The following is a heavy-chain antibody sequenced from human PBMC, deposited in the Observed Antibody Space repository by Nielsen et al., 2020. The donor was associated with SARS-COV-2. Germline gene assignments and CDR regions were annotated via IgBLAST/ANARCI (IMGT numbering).Heavy chain of an antibody. D-gene: IGHD6-19*01. CDR2: IIPIFGTA. V-gene: IGHV1-69*13. CDR3: ARDRPGYSSGWRFGHDY. CDR1: GGTFSSYD. Sequence: SVKISCNASGGTFSSYDISWVRQAPGQGREWMGGIIPIFGTAKYAQKFQGRVTITADESTSTAYMELSSLRSEDTAVYYCARDRPGYSSGWRFGHDYWGQGTLVTVSS. J-gene: IGHJ4*02.